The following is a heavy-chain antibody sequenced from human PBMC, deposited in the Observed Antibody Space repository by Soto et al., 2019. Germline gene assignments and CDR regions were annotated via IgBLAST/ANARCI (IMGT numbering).Heavy chain of an antibody. J-gene: IGHJ4*02. Sequence: PSETLSLTCTVSGGSISSYYWSWIRQPPGKGLEWIGYIYYSGSTNYNPSLKSRVTISVDTSKNQFSLKLSSVTAADTAVYYCARGGGGYGDYLYFDYWGQGTLVTVSS. CDR1: GGSISSYY. CDR2: IYYSGST. D-gene: IGHD4-17*01. V-gene: IGHV4-59*01. CDR3: ARGGGGYGDYLYFDY.